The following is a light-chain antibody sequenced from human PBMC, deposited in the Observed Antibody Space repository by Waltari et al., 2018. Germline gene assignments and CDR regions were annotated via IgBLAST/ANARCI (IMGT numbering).Light chain of an antibody. V-gene: IGKV3-20*01. J-gene: IGKJ1*01. CDR3: QQYGSSPGT. CDR2: GAS. CDR1: QSVSSSY. Sequence: EIVLTQSPGTLSLSPGERATLSCRASQSVSSSYLAWYQQKPGQAPRLLIYGASSRATGIPDRVSGSGSETDFTLTISRLEPEDFAVYYWQQYGSSPGTFGQGTKVEIK.